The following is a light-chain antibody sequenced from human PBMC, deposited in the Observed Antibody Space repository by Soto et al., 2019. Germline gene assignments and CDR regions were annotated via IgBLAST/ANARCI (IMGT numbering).Light chain of an antibody. J-gene: IGLJ2*01. CDR3: LLYYGGAQDVV. V-gene: IGLV7-43*01. CDR2: STS. CDR1: TGAVTSGYY. Sequence: QAVVTQEPSLTVSPGGTVTLTCASSTGAVTSGYYPNWFQQKPGQAPRALICSTSNKHSWTPARFSGSLLGGKAALTLSGVQPEDEAEYYCLLYYGGAQDVVFGGGTKVTVL.